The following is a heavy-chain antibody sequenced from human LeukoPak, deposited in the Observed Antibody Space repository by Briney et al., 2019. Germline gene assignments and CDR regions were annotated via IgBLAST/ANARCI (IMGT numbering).Heavy chain of an antibody. CDR2: INPNSGGT. CDR3: ARVRIAAAGTSNY. J-gene: IGHJ4*02. D-gene: IGHD6-13*01. Sequence: ASVKVSCKASGYTFTGYYMHWVRQAPGQRLEWMGRINPNSGGTKYAQKFQGRVTMTRDKSISKAYMELSRLRSDDTAVYYCARVRIAAAGTSNYWGQGTLVTVSS. V-gene: IGHV1-2*06. CDR1: GYTFTGYY.